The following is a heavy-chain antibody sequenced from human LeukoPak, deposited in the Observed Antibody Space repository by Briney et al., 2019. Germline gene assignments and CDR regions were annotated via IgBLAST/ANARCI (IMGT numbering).Heavy chain of an antibody. CDR1: GFTFSSYG. CDR3: AKEGPDYGDYGHANWFDP. CDR2: ISYDGSNK. J-gene: IGHJ5*02. V-gene: IGHV3-30*18. D-gene: IGHD4-17*01. Sequence: PGGSLRLSCAASGFTFSSYGMHWVRQAPGKGLEWVAVISYDGSNKYYADSVKGRFTISRDNSKNTLYLQMNSLRAEDTAVYYCAKEGPDYGDYGHANWFDPWGQGTLVTVSS.